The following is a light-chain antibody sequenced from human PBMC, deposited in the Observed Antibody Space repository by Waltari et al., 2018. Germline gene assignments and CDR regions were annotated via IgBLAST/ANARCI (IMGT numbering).Light chain of an antibody. J-gene: IGKJ1*01. CDR1: QSISSW. Sequence: DIQMTQSPSTLSASVGDRVTITCRASQSISSWLDWYQQKPGKAPKLLMYEASSLESGVPSRFSGSGSVTGFTLTISSLQPDDFATYYCQHYNSYPWTFCQGTKVDIK. CDR2: EAS. CDR3: QHYNSYPWT. V-gene: IGKV1-5*03.